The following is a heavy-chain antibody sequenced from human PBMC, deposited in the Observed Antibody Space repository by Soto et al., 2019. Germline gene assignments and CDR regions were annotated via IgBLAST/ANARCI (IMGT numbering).Heavy chain of an antibody. CDR2: IWYDGSNK. J-gene: IGHJ4*02. CDR1: GFTFSSYG. CDR3: ARDWMIAAAGTYFDY. D-gene: IGHD6-13*01. V-gene: IGHV3-33*01. Sequence: QVQLVESGGGVVQPGRSLRLSCAASGFTFSSYGMHWVRQAPGKGLEWVAVIWYDGSNKYYADSVKGRFTISRDNSKKTLYLQMNSLRADDTAVYYCARDWMIAAAGTYFDYWGQGTLVTVSS.